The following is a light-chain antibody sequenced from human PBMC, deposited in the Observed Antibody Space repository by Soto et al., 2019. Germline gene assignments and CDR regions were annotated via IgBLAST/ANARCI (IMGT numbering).Light chain of an antibody. J-gene: IGKJ2*01. CDR3: QHTTDFT. CDR1: SSSKW. CDR2: DVS. Sequence: DIQMTQSPSTLAASVGDTVTMTCRSSSKWLAWYQKKPGKAPKLLIYDVSNLERGVPPRFSGSTSGAGSTLTITGLQPDDLGTYYCQHTTDFTFGQGTKVEIK. V-gene: IGKV1-5*01.